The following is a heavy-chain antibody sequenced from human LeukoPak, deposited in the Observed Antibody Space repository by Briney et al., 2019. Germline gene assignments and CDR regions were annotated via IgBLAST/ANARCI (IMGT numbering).Heavy chain of an antibody. CDR3: ARGPEGIAASPWFDP. CDR1: GGSISSYY. J-gene: IGHJ5*02. D-gene: IGHD6-13*01. CDR2: IYYSGST. Sequence: SETLSLTCTVSGGSISSYYWNWIRQPPGKGLEWIGYIYYSGSTNYNPSLKSRVTISVDTSKNQFSLKLSSVTAADTAVYYCARGPEGIAASPWFDPWGQGTLVTVSS. V-gene: IGHV4-59*01.